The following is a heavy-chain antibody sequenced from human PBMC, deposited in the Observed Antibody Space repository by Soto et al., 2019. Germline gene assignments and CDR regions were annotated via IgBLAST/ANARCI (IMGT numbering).Heavy chain of an antibody. Sequence: GESLKISCKGSGYSFTSYWIGWVRQMPGKGLEWMGIIYPGDSDTRYSPSLQGQVTISADKSISTAYLQWSRLKASDNAMYYCARRGYYYGSAKFDPWGKGTLVTVSS. J-gene: IGHJ5*02. CDR3: ARRGYYYGSAKFDP. V-gene: IGHV5-51*01. CDR1: GYSFTSYW. D-gene: IGHD3-10*01. CDR2: IYPGDSDT.